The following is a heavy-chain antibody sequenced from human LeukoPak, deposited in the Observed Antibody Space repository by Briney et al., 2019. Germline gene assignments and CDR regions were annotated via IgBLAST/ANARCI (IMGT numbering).Heavy chain of an antibody. Sequence: PGGSLRLSCAASGFTFSSYAMSWVRQAPGKGLEWVSGTSGSGVSTYYPDSVKGRFTISRDNSKNTLYLQMNSLRAEDTAVYYCAKPCSSDWIYFDYWGQGALVSVSS. CDR1: GFTFSSYA. V-gene: IGHV3-23*01. D-gene: IGHD6-19*01. CDR2: TSGSGVST. CDR3: AKPCSSDWIYFDY. J-gene: IGHJ4*02.